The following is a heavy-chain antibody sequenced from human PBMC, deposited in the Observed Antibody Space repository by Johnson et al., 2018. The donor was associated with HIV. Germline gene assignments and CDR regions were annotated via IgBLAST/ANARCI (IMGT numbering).Heavy chain of an antibody. CDR2: IRYDGSNK. CDR1: GFTFSSYG. D-gene: IGHD3-22*01. CDR3: AKAREYDSTGHDAFDI. J-gene: IGHJ3*02. V-gene: IGHV3-30*02. Sequence: VQLVESGGGVVQPGGSLRLSCAASGFTFSSYGMHWVRQAPGKGLEWVAFIRYDGSNKYYADSVKGRFTISRDNSKNTLYLQMNSLRAEDTAVYYCAKAREYDSTGHDAFDIWGRGTKFNVSS.